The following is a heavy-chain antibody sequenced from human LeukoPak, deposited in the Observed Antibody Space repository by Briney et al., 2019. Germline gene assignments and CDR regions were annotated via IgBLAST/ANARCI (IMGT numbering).Heavy chain of an antibody. Sequence: GGSLRLSCAASGFTFSNAWMSWVRQAPGKGLEWVSAISGSGGSTYYADSVKGRFTISRDNSKNTLYLQMNSLRAEDTAVYYCARDGWFGELSYWGQGTLVTVSS. CDR2: ISGSGGST. V-gene: IGHV3-23*01. J-gene: IGHJ4*02. D-gene: IGHD3-10*01. CDR3: ARDGWFGELSY. CDR1: GFTFSNAW.